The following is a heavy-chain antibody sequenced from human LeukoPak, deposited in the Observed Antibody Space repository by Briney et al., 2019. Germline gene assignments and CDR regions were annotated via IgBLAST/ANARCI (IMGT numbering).Heavy chain of an antibody. J-gene: IGHJ6*02. V-gene: IGHV3-23*01. CDR1: GFTFTSYA. D-gene: IGHD3-22*01. CDR2: ISGSGGST. CDR3: AKVGLGYDSSGYYYYYGMDV. Sequence: GGSLRLSCAASGFTFTSYAMSWVRQAPGQGLEWISGISGSGGSTYYADSVKGRFTISRDNSKNTLYLQMNSLRAEDTAVYYCAKVGLGYDSSGYYYYYGMDVWGQGTTVTVSS.